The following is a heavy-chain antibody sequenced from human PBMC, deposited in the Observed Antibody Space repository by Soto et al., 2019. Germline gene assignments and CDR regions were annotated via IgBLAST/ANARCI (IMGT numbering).Heavy chain of an antibody. D-gene: IGHD1-26*01. CDR1: GGSISGTNNY. CDR3: ARRVGATTPRWFDP. Sequence: SETLSLTCTVSGGSISGTNNYWSWIRQSPGKGLEWIGYIYYSGSTNYNPSLKSRVTISVDKSKNQFSLKLSSVTAADTAVYYCARRVGATTPRWFDPWGQGTLVTVSS. V-gene: IGHV4-61*05. J-gene: IGHJ5*02. CDR2: IYYSGST.